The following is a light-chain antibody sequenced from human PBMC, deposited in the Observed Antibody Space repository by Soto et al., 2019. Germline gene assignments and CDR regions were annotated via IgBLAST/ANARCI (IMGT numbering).Light chain of an antibody. J-gene: IGKJ5*01. Sequence: SQSPSTLSVSIGERATLSCRASQSISSNLAWYQQKPGQAPRLLIYAASSRATGSPDRFSGGGSGTDFTLTISRLEPEDFAVYYCQQYGYSPITFAQGTRLEIK. CDR2: AAS. V-gene: IGKV3-20*01. CDR3: QQYGYSPIT. CDR1: QSISSN.